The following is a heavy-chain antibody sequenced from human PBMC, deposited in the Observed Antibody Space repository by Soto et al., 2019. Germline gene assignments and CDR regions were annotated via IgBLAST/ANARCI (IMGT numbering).Heavy chain of an antibody. CDR1: GGTFSSYA. Sequence: QVQLVQSGAEVKKPGSSVKVSCKASGGTFSSYAISWVRQAPGQGLELMGGIIPICGTANYAQKFQGRVTITEAKATSTAYMELSSLRSEDTAVYYCARGAYSVSSPALDAFDIWGQGTMVTVSS. CDR3: ARGAYSVSSPALDAFDI. CDR2: IIPICGTA. J-gene: IGHJ3*02. D-gene: IGHD1-26*01. V-gene: IGHV1-69*06.